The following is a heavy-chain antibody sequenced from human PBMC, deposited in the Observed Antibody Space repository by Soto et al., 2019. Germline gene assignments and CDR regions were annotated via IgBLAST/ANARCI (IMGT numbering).Heavy chain of an antibody. V-gene: IGHV1-69*02. CDR1: GGTFSSYT. Sequence: QVQLVQSGAEVKKPGSSVKVSCKASGGTFSSYTISWVRQAPGQGLEWMGRIIPILGIANYAQKFQGRVTITADKSTSTAYMELSSLSSEDTAVYYCARAEQWLENYFDYWGQGTLVTVSS. CDR3: ARAEQWLENYFDY. D-gene: IGHD6-19*01. J-gene: IGHJ4*02. CDR2: IIPILGIA.